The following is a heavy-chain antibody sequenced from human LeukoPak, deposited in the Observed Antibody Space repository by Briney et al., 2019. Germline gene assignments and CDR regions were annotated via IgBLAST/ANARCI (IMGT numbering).Heavy chain of an antibody. J-gene: IGHJ4*02. CDR1: GGSVSSYY. Sequence: SETLSLTCTVSGGSVSSYYWSWIRQPPGKRLEWIAYIDYSGSTYYNPSLKSRVTISVDTSKNQFSLKLSSVTAADTAVYYCARVRESSDSSGYYYTPYDFDYWGQGTLVTVSS. CDR2: IDYSGST. D-gene: IGHD3-22*01. CDR3: ARVRESSDSSGYYYTPYDFDY. V-gene: IGHV4-59*02.